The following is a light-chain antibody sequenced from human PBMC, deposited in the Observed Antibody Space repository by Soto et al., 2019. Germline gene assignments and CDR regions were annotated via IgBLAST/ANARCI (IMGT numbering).Light chain of an antibody. CDR3: SSYTSSSTPWV. J-gene: IGLJ3*02. CDR1: SSDVGGYNY. CDR2: EVS. Sequence: QSALTQPASVSGSPGQSVTISCTGTSSDVGGYNYVSWYQQHPGKAPKFMIYEVSNRPSGVSNRFSGSKSGNTASLTISGRQDEDEADYYCSSYTSSSTPWVFGGGTKLTVL. V-gene: IGLV2-14*01.